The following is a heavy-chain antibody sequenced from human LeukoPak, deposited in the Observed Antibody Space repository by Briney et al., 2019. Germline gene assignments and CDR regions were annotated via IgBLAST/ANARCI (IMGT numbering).Heavy chain of an antibody. CDR2: INPNSGGT. CDR3: AMTYCGGDCYLDY. Sequence: ASVKVSCKASGYTFTGYYMHWVRQAPGQGLEWMGWINPNSGGTSYAQKFQGWVTMTRDTSISTAYMELSRLRSDDTAVYYCAMTYCGGDCYLDYWGQGTLVTVSS. J-gene: IGHJ4*02. CDR1: GYTFTGYY. V-gene: IGHV1-2*04. D-gene: IGHD2-21*02.